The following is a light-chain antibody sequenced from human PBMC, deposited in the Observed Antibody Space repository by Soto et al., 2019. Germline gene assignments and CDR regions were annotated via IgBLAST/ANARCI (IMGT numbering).Light chain of an antibody. Sequence: DLQMTQSPSSLSASVGDRVTITCRASQSINGYLNWYQQKLGEAPNLLIYAVSSLQSGVPSRFSGSVSWMVFTLTISSLQPEDFASYFCQQSRTVPLTFGGGTKVEIK. CDR3: QQSRTVPLT. CDR1: QSINGY. CDR2: AVS. V-gene: IGKV1-39*01. J-gene: IGKJ4*01.